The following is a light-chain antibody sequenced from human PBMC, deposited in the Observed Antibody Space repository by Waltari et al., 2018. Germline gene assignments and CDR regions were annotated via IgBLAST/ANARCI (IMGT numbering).Light chain of an antibody. CDR3: HQYNNGPPYN. Sequence: EIVMTQSPATLSVSPGERAVLSCRASQSVTTNLAWYQQKPGQAPRHLIVGASTRATNIPARFSGSGSGTEFNLTISSLQSEEFAVYYCHQYNNGPPYNFGQGTKLEI. V-gene: IGKV3-15*01. CDR1: QSVTTN. J-gene: IGKJ2*01. CDR2: GAS.